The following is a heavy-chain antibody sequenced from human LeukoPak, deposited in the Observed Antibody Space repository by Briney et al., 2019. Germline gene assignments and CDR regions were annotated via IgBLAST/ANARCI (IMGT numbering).Heavy chain of an antibody. D-gene: IGHD4-17*01. CDR1: GGSISSGNYH. CDR3: ARDYGDYAFDI. J-gene: IGHJ3*02. V-gene: IGHV4-61*02. Sequence: PSETLSLTCTVSGGSISSGNYHWIWIRQPAGKGLEWIGRIYSSGNTNYNPSLKSRVSISMDTSKNQFSLKLSSVTAADTAVYYCARDYGDYAFDIWGQGTMVTVSS. CDR2: IYSSGNT.